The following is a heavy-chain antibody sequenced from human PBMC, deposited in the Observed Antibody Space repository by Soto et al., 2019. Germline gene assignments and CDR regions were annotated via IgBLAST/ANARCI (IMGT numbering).Heavy chain of an antibody. CDR2: IYYSGST. CDR1: GGSISSGGYY. D-gene: IGHD3-22*01. V-gene: IGHV4-31*03. J-gene: IGHJ4*02. Sequence: QVQLQESGPGLVKPSQTLSLTCTVSGGSISSGGYYWSWIRQHPGKGLEWIGYIYYSGSTYYNPSLKGRVTISVDTSKNQFSLKLSSVTAADTAVYYCAREKAQYYYDSSGYYYVDYWGQGTLVTVSS. CDR3: AREKAQYYYDSSGYYYVDY.